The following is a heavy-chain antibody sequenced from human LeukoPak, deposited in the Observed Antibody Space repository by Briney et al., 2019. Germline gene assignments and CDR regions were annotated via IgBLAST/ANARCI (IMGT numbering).Heavy chain of an antibody. Sequence: PSETLSLTCTVSGGSISSGSYYCGWVRQPGGKGLEWIGRIYTSGSTNYNPSLKSRVTISVDTSKNQFSLKLSSVTAANTAVYYCARDTRRWEPLRRDYYYMDVWGKGTTVTVSS. D-gene: IGHD1-26*01. V-gene: IGHV4-61*02. CDR3: ARDTRRWEPLRRDYYYMDV. J-gene: IGHJ6*03. CDR1: GGSISSGSYY. CDR2: IYTSGST.